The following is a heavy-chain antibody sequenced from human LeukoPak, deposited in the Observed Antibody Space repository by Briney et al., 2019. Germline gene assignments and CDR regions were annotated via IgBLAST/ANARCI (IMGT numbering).Heavy chain of an antibody. CDR1: GGTFSSYA. CDR3: ARGAVAGLTWFDP. V-gene: IGHV1-69*05. J-gene: IGHJ5*02. Sequence: SVKVSCKASGGTFSSYAISWVRQAPGQGLEWMGGIIPIFGTADYAQKFQGRVTITTDESTSTAYMELSSLRSEATAVYYCARGAVAGLTWFDPWGQGTLVTVSS. D-gene: IGHD6-19*01. CDR2: IIPIFGTA.